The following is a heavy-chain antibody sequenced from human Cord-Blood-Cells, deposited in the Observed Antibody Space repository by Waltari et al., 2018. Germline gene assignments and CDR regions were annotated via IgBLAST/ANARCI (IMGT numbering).Heavy chain of an antibody. CDR1: GFTFSSHG. J-gene: IGHJ4*02. D-gene: IGHD3-10*01. CDR2: IWYDGSNK. CDR3: AKEVVRGSYYDY. Sequence: QVQLVESGGGVVQPGRSLRLSCAASGFTFSSHGMHWVRQAPGKGLEWVAVIWYDGSNKYYADAVKGRFTISRDNSKNTLYLQMNSLRAEDTAMYYCAKEVVRGSYYDYWGQGTLVTVSS. V-gene: IGHV3-30*18.